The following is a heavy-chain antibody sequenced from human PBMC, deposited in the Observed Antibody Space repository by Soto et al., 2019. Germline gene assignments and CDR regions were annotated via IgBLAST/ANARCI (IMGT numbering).Heavy chain of an antibody. CDR2: IYYSGST. CDR3: AREIHDYYFDY. J-gene: IGHJ4*02. CDR1: GGSISSGGYY. D-gene: IGHD3-3*01. Sequence: PSETLSLTCTVSGGSISSGGYYWSWIRQHPGKGLEWIGYIYYSGSTYYNPSLKSRVTISVDTSKNQFSLKLSSVTAADTAVYYCAREIHDYYFDYWGQGTLVTVSS. V-gene: IGHV4-31*03.